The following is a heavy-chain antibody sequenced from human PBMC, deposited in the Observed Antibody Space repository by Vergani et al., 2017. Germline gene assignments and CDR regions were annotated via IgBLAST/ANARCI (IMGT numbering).Heavy chain of an antibody. D-gene: IGHD3-10*01. J-gene: IGHJ6*03. Sequence: QLQLQESGPGLVKPSETLSPTCTVSGGSISSSSYYWGWIRQPPGKGLEWIGSIYYSGSTYYHPSLKSRVTISVDTSKNQFSLKLSSVTAADTAVYYCARVLNGSGSYHYYYYYYMDVWGKGTTVTVSS. CDR1: GGSISSSSYY. CDR3: ARVLNGSGSYHYYYYYYMDV. CDR2: IYYSGST. V-gene: IGHV4-39*07.